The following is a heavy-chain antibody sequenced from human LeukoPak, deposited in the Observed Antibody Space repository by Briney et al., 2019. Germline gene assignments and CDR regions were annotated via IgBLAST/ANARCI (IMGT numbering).Heavy chain of an antibody. V-gene: IGHV3-23*01. D-gene: IGHD3-22*01. CDR1: GFTFSSYG. Sequence: PGGSLRLACAASGFTFSSYGMSWVRQAPGKGLEWVSAISGSGGSTYYADSVKGRFTISRDNAKNTLYLQMNSLRAEDTAVYYCARDSTMIVVGLIDYWSQGTLVTVSS. CDR3: ARDSTMIVVGLIDY. CDR2: ISGSGGST. J-gene: IGHJ4*02.